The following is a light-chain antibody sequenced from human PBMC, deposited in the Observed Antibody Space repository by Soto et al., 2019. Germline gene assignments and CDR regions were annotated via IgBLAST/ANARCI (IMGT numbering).Light chain of an antibody. CDR2: EVN. CDR1: SSDVGGYNY. J-gene: IGLJ1*01. V-gene: IGLV2-14*01. Sequence: QSVLTQPASVSGSPGQSITISCTGTSSDVGGYNYVSWYQHHPGKAPTLMIYEVNNRPSWVSNRFSGSKSGNTASLTISGLQAEDEADYYCSSYTSMTTLNVFGSGTKVTVL. CDR3: SSYTSMTTLNV.